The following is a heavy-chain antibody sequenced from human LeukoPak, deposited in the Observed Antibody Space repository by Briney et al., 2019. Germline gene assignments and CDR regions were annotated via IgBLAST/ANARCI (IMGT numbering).Heavy chain of an antibody. J-gene: IGHJ3*02. CDR3: ARGKITISGVVTHFDAYDI. Sequence: SETLSLTCTVSGGSITSDDYYWNWIRQSPGKGLEWIGYIYYSGSTYCNPSLKSRVSISADTSKNQLSLKMRSVTATDTAVYYCARGKITISGVVTHFDAYDIWGQGTRVTVSS. CDR2: IYYSGST. CDR1: GGSITSDDYY. V-gene: IGHV4-30-4*08. D-gene: IGHD3-3*01.